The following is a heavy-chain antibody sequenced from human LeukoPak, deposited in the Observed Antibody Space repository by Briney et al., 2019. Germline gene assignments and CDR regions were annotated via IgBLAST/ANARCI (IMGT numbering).Heavy chain of an antibody. D-gene: IGHD3-22*01. CDR1: GGTFSSYA. CDR2: IIPIFGTA. V-gene: IGHV1-69*06. CDR3: ARNRNYYDSSGYYVY. Sequence: SVKVSCKASGGTFSSYAISWVRQAPGQGLEWMGGIIPIFGTANYAQKFQGRVTITADKSTSTAYMELSSLRSEDTAVYYCARNRNYYDSSGYYVYWGQGTLVTVSS. J-gene: IGHJ4*02.